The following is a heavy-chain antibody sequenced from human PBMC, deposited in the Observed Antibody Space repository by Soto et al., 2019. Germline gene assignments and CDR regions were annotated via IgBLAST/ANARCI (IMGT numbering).Heavy chain of an antibody. CDR3: VKQSGSGSYFHVGSGGHFDS. J-gene: IGHJ4*02. CDR1: GGSISSGGYS. D-gene: IGHD3-10*01. Sequence: LSLTCAVSGGSISSGGYSWSWIRQRSGKGLEWIGYIYHSGSTYYNPSLKSRVTISVDRSKNQFSLKLSSVTAADTAVYYCVKQSGSGSYFHVGSGGHFDSWGQG. V-gene: IGHV4-30-2*01. CDR2: IYHSGST.